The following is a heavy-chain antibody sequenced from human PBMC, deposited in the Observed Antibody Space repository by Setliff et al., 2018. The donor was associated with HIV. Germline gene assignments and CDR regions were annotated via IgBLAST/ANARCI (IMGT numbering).Heavy chain of an antibody. Sequence: SETLSLTCTVSYGSISGHYWTWIRRPPGKGLEWIGYIHHSGGTQYNPSLMSRLTMSVDSSKNQFSLSLSSVAAADTAVYYCARLPDINSWPFDYWARGTLVTVSS. CDR3: ARLPDINSWPFDY. CDR2: IHHSGGT. V-gene: IGHV4-59*11. CDR1: YGSISGHY. D-gene: IGHD6-13*01. J-gene: IGHJ4*02.